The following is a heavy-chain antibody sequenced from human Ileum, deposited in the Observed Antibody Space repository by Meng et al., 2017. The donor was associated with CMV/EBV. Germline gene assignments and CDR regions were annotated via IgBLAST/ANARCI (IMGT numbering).Heavy chain of an antibody. CDR1: GFTFSSFW. CDR2: IYSDGSST. CDR3: GRGGSTYFDY. V-gene: IGHV3-74*01. Sequence: GESLKISCAASGFTFSSFWMHWVRQVPGKGLVWVSRIYSDGSSTNYADSVKGRFTMSRDNARNTLYLQMNSLRAEDTAVYYCGRGGSTYFDYWGQGTLVTVSS. D-gene: IGHD6-13*01. J-gene: IGHJ4*02.